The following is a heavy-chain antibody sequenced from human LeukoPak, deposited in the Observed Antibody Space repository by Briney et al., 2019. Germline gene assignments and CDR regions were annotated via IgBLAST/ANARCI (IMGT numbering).Heavy chain of an antibody. J-gene: IGHJ4*02. CDR2: FYYSGST. CDR1: GDSISSYY. CDR3: ARGGYYTNSPSY. V-gene: IGHV4-59*01. Sequence: SSETLSLTCTVSGDSISSYYWSWIRQPPGKGLQWIGCFYYSGSTNYNPSLKSRVTISVDTSKNQVSLKLNSVTAADTAVYYCARGGYYTNSPSYWGQGLLVTVSS. D-gene: IGHD4-11*01.